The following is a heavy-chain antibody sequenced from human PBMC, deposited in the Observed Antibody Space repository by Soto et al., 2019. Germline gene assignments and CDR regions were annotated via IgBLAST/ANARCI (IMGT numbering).Heavy chain of an antibody. CDR2: LTPISGAA. V-gene: IGHV1-69*01. CDR1: GGSFNGYA. CDR3: ARHRLFYDSGSHSYVPYYFEN. J-gene: IGHJ4*02. D-gene: IGHD1-26*01. Sequence: QVQLVQSGAEVKKPGSSVKVSCKASGGSFNGYAVSWVRQAPGRGLEWMGGLTPISGAATYAKNFQGRVSITADGSTPTAYLDLTSLTSEDTAIYFCARHRLFYDSGSHSYVPYYFENWGQGTLVRVSS.